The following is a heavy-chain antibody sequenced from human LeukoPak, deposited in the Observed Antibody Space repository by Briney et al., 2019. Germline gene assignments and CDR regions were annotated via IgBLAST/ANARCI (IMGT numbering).Heavy chain of an antibody. CDR2: IKSKTDGRTT. Sequence: GGSLRLSCAASGFTFSNAWMSWVRQAPGKGLEWVGRIKSKTDGRTTDYAAPVKGRFTISRDDSKNTLYLQMNSLKTEDTAVYYCTTGLFVGDYWGQGTLVTVSS. CDR3: TTGLFVGDY. D-gene: IGHD3-10*02. CDR1: GFTFSNAW. V-gene: IGHV3-15*01. J-gene: IGHJ4*02.